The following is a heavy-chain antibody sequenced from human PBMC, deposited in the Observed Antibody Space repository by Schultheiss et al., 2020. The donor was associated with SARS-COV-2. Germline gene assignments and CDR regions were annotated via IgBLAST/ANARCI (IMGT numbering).Heavy chain of an antibody. CDR2: ISYDGSNK. CDR1: GFTFSSYG. Sequence: GGSLRLSCAASGFTFSSYGMHWVRQAPGKGLEWVAVISYDGSNKYYADSVKGRFTISRDNSKNTLYLQMNSLRAEDTAVYYCAKVGMTTVTYFDYWGQGTLVTVSS. J-gene: IGHJ4*02. D-gene: IGHD4-17*01. CDR3: AKVGMTTVTYFDY. V-gene: IGHV3-30*18.